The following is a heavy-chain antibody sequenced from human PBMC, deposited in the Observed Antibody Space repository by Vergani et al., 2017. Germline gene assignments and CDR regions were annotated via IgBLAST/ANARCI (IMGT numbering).Heavy chain of an antibody. CDR1: GGSISSGSYY. CDR2: IYTSGST. Sequence: QVQLQESGPGLVKPSQTLSLTCTVSGGSISSGSYYWSWIRQPAGKGLEWIGRIYTSGSTNYNPSLKSRVTISVDTSKNQFSLKLSSVTAADTAVYYCARVPVGSLFDYWGQGTLVTVSS. CDR3: ARVPVGSLFDY. D-gene: IGHD2-15*01. V-gene: IGHV4-61*02. J-gene: IGHJ4*02.